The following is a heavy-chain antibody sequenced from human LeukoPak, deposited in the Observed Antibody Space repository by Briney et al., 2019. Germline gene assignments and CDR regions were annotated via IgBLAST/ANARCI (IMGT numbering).Heavy chain of an antibody. CDR1: GGSFSGYY. Sequence: PSETLSLTCAVYGGSFSGYYWSWIRQLPGKGLEWIGEINHSGSTNYNPSLKSRVTISVDTSKNQFSLKLSSVTAADTAVYYCWAIVPTNKLDYWGQGTLVTVSS. J-gene: IGHJ4*02. D-gene: IGHD5-12*01. CDR2: INHSGST. CDR3: WAIVPTNKLDY. V-gene: IGHV4-34*01.